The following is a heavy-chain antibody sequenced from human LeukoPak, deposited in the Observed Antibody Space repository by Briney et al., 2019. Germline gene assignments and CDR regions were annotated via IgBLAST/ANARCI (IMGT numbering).Heavy chain of an antibody. J-gene: IGHJ6*02. D-gene: IGHD1-1*01. CDR1: GFTLSSYW. Sequence: GGSLRLSCAASGFTLSSYWMHWVRQAPGKGLVWVSRINSDGSSTSYADSVKGRFTISRDNSKNTLNLQMNSLRAEDTAVYYCARVPSTIRYGHYYGMDVWGQGTTVTVSS. CDR2: INSDGSST. CDR3: ARVPSTIRYGHYYGMDV. V-gene: IGHV3-74*01.